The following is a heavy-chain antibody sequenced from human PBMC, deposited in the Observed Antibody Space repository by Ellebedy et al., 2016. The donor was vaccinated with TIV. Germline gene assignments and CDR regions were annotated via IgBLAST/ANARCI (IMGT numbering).Heavy chain of an antibody. CDR3: ARGIWFGELDD. Sequence: AASVKVSCKASGYSLTSNGISWVRQAPGQGLEWMGWIGAYNGNTNYAQKFQGRVTMTTDTSTSTVYMDLRSLRSDDTAVYYSARGIWFGELDDWGQGTTVTVSS. CDR1: GYSLTSNG. J-gene: IGHJ6*02. V-gene: IGHV1-18*01. CDR2: IGAYNGNT. D-gene: IGHD3-10*01.